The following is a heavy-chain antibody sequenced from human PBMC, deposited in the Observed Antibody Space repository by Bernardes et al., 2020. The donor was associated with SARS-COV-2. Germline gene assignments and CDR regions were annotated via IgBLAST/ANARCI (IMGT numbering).Heavy chain of an antibody. CDR1: GYTFTAYD. Sequence: ASVKVSCMTSGYTFTAYDISWVRQATGQGLEWMGWLSPNSGNTGYAQKFQGRLTMTRDTSISTAYMELTSLTSDDTAIYFCAIMMVGPTNYYYYYGMDVWGQGTTVTVSS. V-gene: IGHV1-8*01. J-gene: IGHJ6*02. CDR3: AIMMVGPTNYYYYYGMDV. CDR2: LSPNSGNT. D-gene: IGHD1-26*01.